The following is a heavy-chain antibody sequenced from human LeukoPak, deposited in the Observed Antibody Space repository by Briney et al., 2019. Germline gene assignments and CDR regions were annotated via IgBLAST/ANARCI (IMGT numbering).Heavy chain of an antibody. J-gene: IGHJ5*02. Sequence: SGTLSLTCAVSGGAISSSNWWSWVRQPPGKGLEWIGEIYHTGGTNYNPSLKSRVTISVDKSKNQFSLRLSSVTAADTAVYYCARVLDGGNSNWFDPWGQGTLVTVSS. V-gene: IGHV4-4*02. CDR1: GGAISSSNW. D-gene: IGHD4-23*01. CDR2: IYHTGGT. CDR3: ARVLDGGNSNWFDP.